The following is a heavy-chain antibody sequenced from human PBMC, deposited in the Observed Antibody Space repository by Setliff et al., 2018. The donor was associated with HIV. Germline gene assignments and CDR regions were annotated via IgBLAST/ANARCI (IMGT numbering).Heavy chain of an antibody. CDR2: IIPIFGTP. V-gene: IGHV1-69*13. Sequence: SVKVSCKASGDTFNSHAISWVRQAPGQGLEWMGGIIPIFGTPNYAQKFKGRLTITADESTSTVYMELSSLRSEDTAVYYCARDSRDIVVVIAPEPEPYYYYGMDVWGEGTRSPSPQ. CDR3: ARDSRDIVVVIAPEPEPYYYYGMDV. D-gene: IGHD2-15*01. CDR1: GDTFNSHA. J-gene: IGHJ6*04.